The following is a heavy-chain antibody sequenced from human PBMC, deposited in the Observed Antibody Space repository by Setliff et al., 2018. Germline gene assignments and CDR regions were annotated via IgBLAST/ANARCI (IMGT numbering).Heavy chain of an antibody. D-gene: IGHD5-12*01. Sequence: GGSLRLSCAASGFTFSSYNMDCVRQAPGKGLEWISYINSRSSTIFYADSGKGRFTISRDNAKNPLYLQMNGLRAEDTAVYYCAREVVDRVSTAWYFDLWGRGTLVTVAS. CDR2: INSRSSTI. V-gene: IGHV3-48*01. CDR3: AREVVDRVSTAWYFDL. J-gene: IGHJ2*01. CDR1: GFTFSSYN.